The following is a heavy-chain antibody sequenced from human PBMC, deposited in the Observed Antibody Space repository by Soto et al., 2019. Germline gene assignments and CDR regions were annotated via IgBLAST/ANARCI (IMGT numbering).Heavy chain of an antibody. J-gene: IGHJ6*02. CDR1: GFSVSSNF. V-gene: IGHV3-66*01. CDR3: ARENWKASYFYGMDV. CDR2: IYSGGST. Sequence: EVQLVESGGDLVQPGGSLRLSCAASGFSVSSNFMSWVRQAPGKGLEWVSVIYSGGSTDHADSVKGRFTISRDNSKNTLYLQLYSLRVEDTAVYYCARENWKASYFYGMDVWGQGTTVTVSS. D-gene: IGHD1-1*01.